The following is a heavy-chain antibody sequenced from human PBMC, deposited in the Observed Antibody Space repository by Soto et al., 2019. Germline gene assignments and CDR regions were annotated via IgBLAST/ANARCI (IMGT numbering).Heavy chain of an antibody. J-gene: IGHJ5*02. Sequence: PGGSLRLSCAASGFTFSSYAMSWVRQAPGKGLEWVSAISGSGGSTYYADSVKGRFTISRDNSKNTLYLQMNSLRAEDTAVYYCAKLYIDIVVVPAATNWFDPWGQGTLVTVSS. V-gene: IGHV3-23*01. CDR3: AKLYIDIVVVPAATNWFDP. D-gene: IGHD2-2*01. CDR1: GFTFSSYA. CDR2: ISGSGGST.